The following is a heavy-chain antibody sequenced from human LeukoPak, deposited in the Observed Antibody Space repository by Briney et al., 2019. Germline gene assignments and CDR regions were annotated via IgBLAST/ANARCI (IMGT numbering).Heavy chain of an antibody. J-gene: IGHJ5*02. V-gene: IGHV3-11*05. CDR3: ARGIAGCSGGSCYSGSWFDP. CDR1: GFTFSDYY. CDR2: ISSSSSYT. D-gene: IGHD2-15*01. Sequence: GGSLRLSCAASGFTFSDYYMSWIRQAPGKGLEWVSYISSSSSYTNYADSVKGRFTISRDNAKNSLYLQMNSLRAEDTAVYYCARGIAGCSGGSCYSGSWFDPWGQGTLVTVSS.